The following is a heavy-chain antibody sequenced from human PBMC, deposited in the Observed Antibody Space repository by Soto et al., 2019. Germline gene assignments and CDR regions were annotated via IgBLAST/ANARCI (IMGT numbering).Heavy chain of an antibody. CDR2: MNPNSGNT. CDR3: ARSVAPYYFDY. D-gene: IGHD2-15*01. Sequence: ASVKVSCKASGYTFTSYDINWVRQATGQGLEYLGWMNPNSGNTGYVQKFQGRVTITRDTSASTAYMELSSLRSEDTAVYYCARSVAPYYFDYWGQGTLVTVSS. J-gene: IGHJ4*02. V-gene: IGHV1-8*01. CDR1: GYTFTSYD.